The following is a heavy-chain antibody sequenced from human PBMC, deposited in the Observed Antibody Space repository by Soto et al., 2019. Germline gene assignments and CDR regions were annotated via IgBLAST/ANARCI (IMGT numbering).Heavy chain of an antibody. J-gene: IGHJ5*02. Sequence: ASVTVSCKASGYTFTGYYMDWVRQAPGQGREWMGWINPNSCGTSYAQKFQGRVTMTRDTSISTAYMELSRLRSDDTAVYYCAREHCSSTSCYFWFDPWGQGTLVTVSS. CDR2: INPNSCGT. V-gene: IGHV1-2*02. D-gene: IGHD2-2*01. CDR1: GYTFTGYY. CDR3: AREHCSSTSCYFWFDP.